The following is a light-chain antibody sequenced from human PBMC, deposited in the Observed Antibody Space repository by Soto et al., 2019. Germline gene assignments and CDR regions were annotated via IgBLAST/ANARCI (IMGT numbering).Light chain of an antibody. J-gene: IGLJ2*01. Sequence: QSALTQPASASGAPGQSVTISCTGTSSDVGVYNYVSWYQRHPGKAPKLLIYEVSKWASGVPDRFSGSKSGNTASLTVSGLQADEEAYYYCFSYTINKNLIFGGGTKLTVL. CDR2: EVS. V-gene: IGLV2-8*01. CDR3: FSYTINKNLI. CDR1: SSDVGVYNY.